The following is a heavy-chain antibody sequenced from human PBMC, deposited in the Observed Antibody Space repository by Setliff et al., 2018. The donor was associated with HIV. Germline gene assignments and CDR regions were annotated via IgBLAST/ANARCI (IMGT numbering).Heavy chain of an antibody. V-gene: IGHV1-8*01. CDR3: AREVDGLELDH. CDR2: MNPDSGLT. J-gene: IGHJ4*02. Sequence: ASVKVSCKASGYTFTNYDINWVRQVPGQGLEWMGRMNPDSGLTDYAPKLQGRVIMTRNTSITTAYMQVTRLRSDETAVYYCAREVDGLELDHWGQGTLVTVSS. CDR1: GYTFTNYD.